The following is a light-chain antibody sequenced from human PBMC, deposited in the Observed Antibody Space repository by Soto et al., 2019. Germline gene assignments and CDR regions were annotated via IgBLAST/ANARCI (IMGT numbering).Light chain of an antibody. CDR1: QSISSRS. J-gene: IGKJ4*01. CDR2: GAS. Sequence: EIVLTQSPGTLSLSPGERVTLSYRASQSISSRSLAWYQQKPGQAPRLLIYGASNTLTGIPDRFSGSGSGIDFTLTITRLEPEDFAVYYCQEYGTSQTFGGGTKVEI. CDR3: QEYGTSQT. V-gene: IGKV3-20*01.